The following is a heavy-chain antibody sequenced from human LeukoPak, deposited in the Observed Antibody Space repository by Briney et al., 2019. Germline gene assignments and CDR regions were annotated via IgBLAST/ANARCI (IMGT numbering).Heavy chain of an antibody. V-gene: IGHV1-18*01. J-gene: IGHJ4*02. D-gene: IGHD3-22*01. Sequence: GASVKVSCKASGYTFTSYGISWVRQAPGQGLEWMGWISAYNGNTNYAQKLQGRVTMITDTSTSTAYMELRSLRSDDTAVYYCARDPGGVIMIVVVMDYWGQGTLVTVSS. CDR2: ISAYNGNT. CDR1: GYTFTSYG. CDR3: ARDPGGVIMIVVVMDY.